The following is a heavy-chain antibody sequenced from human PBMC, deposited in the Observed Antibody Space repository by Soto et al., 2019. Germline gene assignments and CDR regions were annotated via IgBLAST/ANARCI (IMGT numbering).Heavy chain of an antibody. CDR1: GYSFTTYW. CDR3: ARRRGLDV. V-gene: IGHV5-51*01. CDR2: IYPDDSEI. Sequence: GESLKISCKGSGYSFTTYWINWVRQMPGKGLEWMGIIYPDDSEIRYSPAFQGQVTISVDKSISTAYLQWSSLKASDSAVYYCARRRGLDVWGQGTTGTVSS. J-gene: IGHJ6*02.